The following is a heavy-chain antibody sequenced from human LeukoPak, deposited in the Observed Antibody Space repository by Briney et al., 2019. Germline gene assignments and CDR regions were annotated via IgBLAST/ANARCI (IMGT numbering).Heavy chain of an antibody. CDR2: IYYSGST. CDR1: GGSISSYY. V-gene: IGHV4-59*08. CDR3: ARGTIGDYVDWYFDL. Sequence: PSETLSLTCTVSGGSISSYYWSWIRQPPGKGLEWIGYIYYSGSTNYNPSLKSRVTISVDTSKNQLSLKLSSVTAADTAVYYCARGTIGDYVDWYFDLWGRGTLVTVSS. D-gene: IGHD4-17*01. J-gene: IGHJ2*01.